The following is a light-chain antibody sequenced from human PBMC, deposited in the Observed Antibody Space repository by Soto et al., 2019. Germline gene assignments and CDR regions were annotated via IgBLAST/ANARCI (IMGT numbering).Light chain of an antibody. CDR2: GAS. CDR1: QSISSSF. V-gene: IGKV3-20*01. Sequence: EIVLTQSPGILSLSPGERASLSCGASQSISSSFLAWYQQKPGQAPRLLIYGASSRATGIPDRFSGSGSGTDFTLTISSLQSEDFAVYYCLQYDDWHRTFGQGTKVDIK. CDR3: LQYDDWHRT. J-gene: IGKJ1*01.